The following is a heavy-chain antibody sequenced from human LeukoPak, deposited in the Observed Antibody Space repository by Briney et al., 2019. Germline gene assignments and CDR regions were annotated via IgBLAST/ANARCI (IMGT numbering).Heavy chain of an antibody. CDR3: ARGDGGMITFGGVIVIPYYFDY. J-gene: IGHJ4*02. D-gene: IGHD3-16*02. Sequence: GGSLRLSCAASGFTFSSYWMSWARQAPGKGLEWVANIKKDGSEKYYVDSVKGRFTISRDNSKNTLYLQMNSLRAEDTAVYYCARGDGGMITFGGVIVIPYYFDYWGQGTLVTVSS. V-gene: IGHV3-7*01. CDR2: IKKDGSEK. CDR1: GFTFSSYW.